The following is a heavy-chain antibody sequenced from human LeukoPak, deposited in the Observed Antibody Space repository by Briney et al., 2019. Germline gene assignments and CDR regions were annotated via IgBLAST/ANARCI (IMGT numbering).Heavy chain of an antibody. V-gene: IGHV4-59*12. CDR3: ARDLHSSSSLDAFDI. Sequence: SETLSLTCTVSGGSISSYYWSWIRQPPGKGLEWIGYIYYSGSTNYNPSLKSRVTMSVDTSKNQFSLKLSSVTAADTAVYYCARDLHSSSSLDAFDIWGQGTMVTVSS. D-gene: IGHD6-13*01. CDR2: IYYSGST. CDR1: GGSISSYY. J-gene: IGHJ3*02.